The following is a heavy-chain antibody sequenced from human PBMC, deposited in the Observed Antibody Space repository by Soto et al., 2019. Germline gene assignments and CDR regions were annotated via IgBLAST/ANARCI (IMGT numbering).Heavy chain of an antibody. CDR1: SFTFIDFY. J-gene: IGHJ4*02. V-gene: IGHV1-2*02. CDR3: ARSHGTDGICYTEVIPS. CDR2: INAKNGGT. Sequence: ASVKVSCKASSFTFIDFYIHWLRQAPGQGLEWMGWINAKNGGTRYAEKFRDRVTLTRDRSVRTAYLELQRLRSDDTAVYYCARSHGTDGICYTEVIPSWGQGTLVTVPS. D-gene: IGHD2-8*01.